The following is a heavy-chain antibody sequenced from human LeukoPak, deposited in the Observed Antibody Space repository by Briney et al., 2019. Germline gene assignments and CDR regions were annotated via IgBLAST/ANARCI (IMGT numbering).Heavy chain of an antibody. CDR3: ARGLRGYSYGYFDY. D-gene: IGHD5-18*01. CDR2: INHSGST. CDR1: GGSFSGYY. V-gene: IGHV4-34*01. Sequence: SETLSLTCAVYGGSFSGYYWSWIRQPPGKGLEWIGEINHSGSTNYNPSLKSRVTISVDTSKNQFSLKLSSVTAADTAVYYCARGLRGYSYGYFDYWGQGTLVTVSS. J-gene: IGHJ4*02.